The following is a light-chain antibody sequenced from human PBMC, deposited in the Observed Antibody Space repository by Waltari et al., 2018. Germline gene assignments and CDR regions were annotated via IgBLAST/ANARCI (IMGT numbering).Light chain of an antibody. Sequence: EIVLTQSPATLSLSPGARATLSCRASQSVSSYLAWYQQKPGQAPRLLIYDASNSATGIPARFSGSGSGTDFTLTISSLEPEDFAVYYCQQRSNWLTFGGGTKVEIK. J-gene: IGKJ4*01. CDR1: QSVSSY. CDR2: DAS. CDR3: QQRSNWLT. V-gene: IGKV3-11*01.